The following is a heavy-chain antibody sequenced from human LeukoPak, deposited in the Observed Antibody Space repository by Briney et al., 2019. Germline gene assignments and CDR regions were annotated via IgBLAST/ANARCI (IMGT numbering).Heavy chain of an antibody. V-gene: IGHV3-74*01. Sequence: GGSLRLSCAASGFTFSSYWMHWVRQAPGKGLVWVSRINSDGSSTNYADSVKGRFTISRDNAKSSLYLQMNSLRAEDTAVYFCARDSRLVNYFDYWGQGTLVTVSS. CDR2: INSDGSST. D-gene: IGHD1-26*01. J-gene: IGHJ4*01. CDR1: GFTFSSYW. CDR3: ARDSRLVNYFDY.